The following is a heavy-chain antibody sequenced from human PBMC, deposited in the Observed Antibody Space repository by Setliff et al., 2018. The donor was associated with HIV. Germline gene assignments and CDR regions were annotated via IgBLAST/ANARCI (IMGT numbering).Heavy chain of an antibody. CDR1: GDSISSTNW. J-gene: IGHJ2*01. D-gene: IGHD4-17*01. V-gene: IGHV4-28*06. CDR2: IDYSGST. CDR3: ARGTYRLTAVTTSVERAKNWYFDI. Sequence: SETLSLTCTVSGDSISSTNWWVWVRQSPGRGLEWIGYIDYSGSTIYNPSLKSRVTMSVDTSKNQFSLDLSSVTALDTAVYYCARGTYRLTAVTTSVERAKNWYFDIWGRGTLVTVSS.